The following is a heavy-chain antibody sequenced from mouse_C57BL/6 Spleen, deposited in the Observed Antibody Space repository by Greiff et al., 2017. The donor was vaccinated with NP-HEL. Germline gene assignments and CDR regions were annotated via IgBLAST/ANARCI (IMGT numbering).Heavy chain of an antibody. V-gene: IGHV1-52*01. CDR1: GYTFTSYW. CDR2: IDPSDSET. Sequence: QVQLQQPGAELVRPGSSVKLSCKASGYTFTSYWMHWVKQRPIQGLEWIGNIDPSDSETHYNQKFKDKATLTVDKSSSTAYMQLSSLTSEDSAVYYCATGPITTVVARYFDVWGTGTTVTVSS. CDR3: ATGPITTVVARYFDV. J-gene: IGHJ1*03. D-gene: IGHD1-1*01.